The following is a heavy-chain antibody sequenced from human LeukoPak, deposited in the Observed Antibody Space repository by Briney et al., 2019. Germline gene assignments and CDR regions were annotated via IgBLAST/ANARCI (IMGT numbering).Heavy chain of an antibody. J-gene: IGHJ4*02. Sequence: PGGSLPLSCAASGFIFSTYSMHWVRQAPGKGLEWVSYISSSSSTIYYADSVKGRFTISRDNAKNSLVLQMNSLRDEDTAVYYCARGLGYSYPKWVYWVQGTLVTVPS. V-gene: IGHV3-48*02. CDR2: ISSSSSTI. D-gene: IGHD5-18*01. CDR3: ARGLGYSYPKWVY. CDR1: GFIFSTYS.